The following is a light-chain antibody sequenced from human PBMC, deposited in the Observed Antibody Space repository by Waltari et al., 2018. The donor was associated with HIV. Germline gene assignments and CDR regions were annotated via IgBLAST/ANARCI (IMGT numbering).Light chain of an antibody. CDR1: SSALGSYNL. CDR2: DVN. V-gene: IGLV2-23*02. J-gene: IGLJ2*01. CDR3: CSYAGSPTFVI. Sequence: QSALTQPASVSGSLGQSITISCTGTSSALGSYNLVSWYQQNPGKAPKVIIYDVNKWPSGVSHRFSGFKAANTASLTISGLQAEDEADYYCCSYAGSPTFVIFGGGTKVTVL.